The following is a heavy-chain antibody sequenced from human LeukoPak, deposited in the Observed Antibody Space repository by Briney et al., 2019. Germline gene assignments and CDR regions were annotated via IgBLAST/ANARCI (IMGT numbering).Heavy chain of an antibody. V-gene: IGHV4-4*07. D-gene: IGHD2-21*02. J-gene: IGHJ6*03. CDR2: IYTSGST. Sequence: WETLSLTCTVSGGSISSYYWSWIRQPAGKGLEWIGRIYTSGSTNYNPSLKSRVTMSVDTSKNQFSLKLSSVTAADTAVYYCAREQCGGDCYSPYYSYYYYMDVWGKGTTVTISS. CDR1: GGSISSYY. CDR3: AREQCGGDCYSPYYSYYYYMDV.